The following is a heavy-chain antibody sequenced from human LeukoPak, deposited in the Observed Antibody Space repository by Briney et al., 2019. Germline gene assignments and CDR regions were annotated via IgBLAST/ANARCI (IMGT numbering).Heavy chain of an antibody. Sequence: PSETLSLTCTVSSDFSSSYYWNWIRRPPGKGLEWIGYIHNTGSTTYNPSLKSRLTMSVDTSKRQFSLRLNSVTAADTAVYYCARHQGTYYYGSGSYGDAFDIWGQGTMVTVSS. J-gene: IGHJ3*02. V-gene: IGHV4-59*01. CDR3: ARHQGTYYYGSGSYGDAFDI. CDR2: IHNTGST. CDR1: SDFSSSYY. D-gene: IGHD3-10*01.